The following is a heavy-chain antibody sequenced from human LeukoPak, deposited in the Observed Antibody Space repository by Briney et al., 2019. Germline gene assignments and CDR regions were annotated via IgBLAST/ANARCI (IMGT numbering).Heavy chain of an antibody. J-gene: IGHJ3*02. CDR2: ISGNSNDI. Sequence: GGSLRLSCAACGFTFSDYRMNWVRQAPGKGLEWVSSISGNSNDIYYAASVKGRFTISRDNAKNSLYLQMNSLRAEDTAVYYCARVDYGDYTNKDDAFDIWGQGTMVTVSS. D-gene: IGHD4-17*01. CDR3: ARVDYGDYTNKDDAFDI. CDR1: GFTFSDYR. V-gene: IGHV3-21*01.